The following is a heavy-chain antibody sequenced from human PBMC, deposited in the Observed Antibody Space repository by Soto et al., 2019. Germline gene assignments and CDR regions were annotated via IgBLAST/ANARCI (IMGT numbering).Heavy chain of an antibody. Sequence: GGSLRLSCAASGFTFSSYWMSWVRQAPGKGLEWVANIKQDGSEKYYVDSVKGRFTISRDNAKNSLYLQMNSLRAEDTAVYYCASSFYSSSWYYFDYWGQGTLVTVSS. CDR1: GFTFSSYW. D-gene: IGHD6-13*01. CDR3: ASSFYSSSWYYFDY. CDR2: IKQDGSEK. J-gene: IGHJ4*02. V-gene: IGHV3-7*01.